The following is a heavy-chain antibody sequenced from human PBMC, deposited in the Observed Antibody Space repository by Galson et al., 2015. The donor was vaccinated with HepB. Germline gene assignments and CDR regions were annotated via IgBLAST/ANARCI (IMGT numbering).Heavy chain of an antibody. CDR1: GFTFSSYW. J-gene: IGHJ3*02. D-gene: IGHD6-19*01. V-gene: IGHV3-7*03. Sequence: SLRLSCAASGFTFSSYWMSWVRQAPGKGLEWVANIKQDGSEKYYVDSVKGRFTISRDNAKNSLYLQMNSLRAEDTAVYYCARDLRYSSGRWDAFDIWGQGTMVTVSS. CDR2: IKQDGSEK. CDR3: ARDLRYSSGRWDAFDI.